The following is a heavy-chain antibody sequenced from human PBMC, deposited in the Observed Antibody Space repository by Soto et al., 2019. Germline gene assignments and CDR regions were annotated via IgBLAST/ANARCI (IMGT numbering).Heavy chain of an antibody. V-gene: IGHV3-7*01. CDR1: GFTFSSYW. CDR2: IKHDGSEK. Sequence: GGSLRLSCAAAGFTFSSYWMTWVRQAPGKGLEWVANIKHDGSEKYYVASVEGRFTISRDNAKNSLYLQMNSLTAEDSAVYYCARGASCSYWGQGTPVTVSS. J-gene: IGHJ4*02. CDR3: ARGASCSY. D-gene: IGHD2-15*01.